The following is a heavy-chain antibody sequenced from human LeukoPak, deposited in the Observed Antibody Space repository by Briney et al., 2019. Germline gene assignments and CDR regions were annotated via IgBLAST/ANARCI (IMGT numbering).Heavy chain of an antibody. CDR1: GFTFSSYG. CDR2: ISYDGSNK. D-gene: IGHD6-13*01. CDR3: ASPGKTARGYSSSWYPLPFDY. Sequence: GGSLRLSCAASGFTFSSYGMHWVRQAPGEGLEWVAVISYDGSNKYYADSVKGRFTISRDNSKSTLYLQMNSLRAEDTAVYYCASPGKTARGYSSSWYPLPFDYWGQGTLVTVSS. V-gene: IGHV3-30*03. J-gene: IGHJ4*02.